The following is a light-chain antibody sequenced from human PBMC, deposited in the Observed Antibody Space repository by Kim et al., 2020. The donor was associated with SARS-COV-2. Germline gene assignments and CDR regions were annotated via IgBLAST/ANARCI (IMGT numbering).Light chain of an antibody. J-gene: IGKJ5*01. CDR3: QQYNDWPPLT. CDR1: QSVRSN. V-gene: IGKV3-15*01. Sequence: SLGERATFSCRASQSVRSNLAWYQQKHGQAPRLLIYDASNSATSVPVKFSGSRSGTEFTITISSMQSEDFAVYYCQQYNDWPPLTFGQGTRLEIK. CDR2: DAS.